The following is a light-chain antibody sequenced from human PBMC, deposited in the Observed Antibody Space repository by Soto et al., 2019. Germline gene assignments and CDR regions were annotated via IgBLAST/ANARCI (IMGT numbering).Light chain of an antibody. CDR3: AAWDDSLNGRAV. J-gene: IGLJ7*01. CDR1: SSNIGSNT. V-gene: IGLV1-44*01. CDR2: SNN. Sequence: QSVLTQPPSASGTPGQRVTISCSGSSSNIGSNTVNWHQQLPETAPKLLIYSNNQRPSGVPDPFSGSKSGTSAALDISGLESEDEDDDYCAAWDDSLNGRAVFGGGTQLTVL.